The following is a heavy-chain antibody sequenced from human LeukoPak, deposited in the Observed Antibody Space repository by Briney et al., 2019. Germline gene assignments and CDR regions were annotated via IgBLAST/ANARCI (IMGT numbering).Heavy chain of an antibody. Sequence: ASVKVSCKASGYTFTGYYMHWVRQAPGQGLEWMGWINPNSGGTNYAQKFQGRVTMTRDTSISTAYMELSRLRSDGTAVYYCARSRYDILTGPLYYFDYWGQGTLVTVSS. CDR3: ARSRYDILTGPLYYFDY. CDR1: GYTFTGYY. J-gene: IGHJ4*02. D-gene: IGHD3-9*01. CDR2: INPNSGGT. V-gene: IGHV1-2*02.